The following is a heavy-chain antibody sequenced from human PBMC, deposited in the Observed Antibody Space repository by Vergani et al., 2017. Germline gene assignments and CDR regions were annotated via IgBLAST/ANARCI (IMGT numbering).Heavy chain of an antibody. V-gene: IGHV4-59*01. CDR2: IYYSGST. Sequence: QVQLQESGPGLVKPSETLSLTCTISGGSISSYYWSWIRQPPGKGLEWIGYIYYSGSTNYNPSLKSRVTISVDTSKNQFSLKLSSVTAADTAVYYCARTSYWSGYDTVDYWGQGTLVTVSS. D-gene: IGHD3-3*01. CDR1: GGSISSYY. J-gene: IGHJ4*02. CDR3: ARTSYWSGYDTVDY.